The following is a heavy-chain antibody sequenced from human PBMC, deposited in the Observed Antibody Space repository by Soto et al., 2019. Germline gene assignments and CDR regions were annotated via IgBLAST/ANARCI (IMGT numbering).Heavy chain of an antibody. V-gene: IGHV4-30-4*01. CDR3: ARLYYDSSGSPYFDY. J-gene: IGHJ4*02. CDR1: GGSISSGDYY. CDR2: IYYSGST. D-gene: IGHD3-22*01. Sequence: SETLSLTCTVSGGSISSGDYYWSWIRQPPGKGLEWIGYIYYSGSTYYNPSLKSRVTISVDTSKNQFSLKLSSVTAADTAVYYCARLYYDSSGSPYFDYWGQGTLVTVSS.